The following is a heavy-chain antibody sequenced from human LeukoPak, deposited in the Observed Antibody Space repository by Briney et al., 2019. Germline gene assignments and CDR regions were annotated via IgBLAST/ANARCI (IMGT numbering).Heavy chain of an antibody. CDR1: GGSISGYV. CDR2: IFHSGST. J-gene: IGHJ4*02. Sequence: SETLSLTCTVSGGSISGYVWSWNRQPPGKGLEWIGYIFHSGSTNYNPSLKSRVTISVDTSKNQFSLKLSSVTAADTAVYYCARYYCSGVCYNFDYWGQGTLVTVSS. V-gene: IGHV4-59*08. D-gene: IGHD2-21*02. CDR3: ARYYCSGVCYNFDY.